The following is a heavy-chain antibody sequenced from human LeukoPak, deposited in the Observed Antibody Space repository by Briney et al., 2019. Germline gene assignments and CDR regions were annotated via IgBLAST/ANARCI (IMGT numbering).Heavy chain of an antibody. D-gene: IGHD6-19*01. CDR3: VTISSGLLGVY. J-gene: IGHJ4*02. V-gene: IGHV4-39*01. CDR2: IYYSGST. CDR1: GDSISSSSYY. Sequence: SETLSLTCTVSGDSISSSSYYSGWIRQPPGKGLEWIGSIYYSGSTYYNPSLKSRVTISVDTSKNQFSLKLSSVTAADTAVYYCVTISSGLLGVYWGQGTLVTVSS.